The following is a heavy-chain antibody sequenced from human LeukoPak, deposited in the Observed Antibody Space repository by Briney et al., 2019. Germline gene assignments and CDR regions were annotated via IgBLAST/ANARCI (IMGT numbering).Heavy chain of an antibody. CDR3: ARIRVIAAAVYYYYYGMDV. D-gene: IGHD6-13*01. CDR2: IYHSGST. Sequence: SETLSLTCAVSGGSISSSNWWSWVRQPPGKGLEWIGEIYHSGSTNYNPSLKSRVTISVDKSKNQFSLKLSSVTAADTAVYYCARIRVIAAAVYYYYYGMDVWGQGTTVTVSS. CDR1: GGSISSSNW. V-gene: IGHV4-4*02. J-gene: IGHJ6*02.